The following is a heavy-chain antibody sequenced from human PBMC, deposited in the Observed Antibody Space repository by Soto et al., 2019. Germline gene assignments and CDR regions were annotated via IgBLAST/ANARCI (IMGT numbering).Heavy chain of an antibody. CDR2: IYYGGST. Sequence: SETLSLTCTVSGGSISRYYWSWIRQPPGKGLEWIGYIYYGGSTNYNPSLKSRVTISVDTSKNQFSLKLSSVTAADTAVYYCARLARTYYYDSSGYYYDGSYAFDIWGQGTMVTVSS. J-gene: IGHJ3*02. V-gene: IGHV4-59*08. CDR3: ARLARTYYYDSSGYYYDGSYAFDI. D-gene: IGHD3-22*01. CDR1: GGSISRYY.